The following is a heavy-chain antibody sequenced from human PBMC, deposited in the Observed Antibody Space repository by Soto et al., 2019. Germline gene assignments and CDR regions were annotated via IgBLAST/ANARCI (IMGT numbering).Heavy chain of an antibody. V-gene: IGHV1-3*01. Sequence: QVQLVQSGAEVKKPGASVKVSCKASGYTFTSYAMHWVRQAPGQRLEWMGWINAGNGNTKYSQKFQGRVTITRDTSASTAHMELSSLRSEDTAVYYCARDLLFDYWGQGTLVTVSS. CDR3: ARDLLFDY. CDR2: INAGNGNT. CDR1: GYTFTSYA. J-gene: IGHJ4*02.